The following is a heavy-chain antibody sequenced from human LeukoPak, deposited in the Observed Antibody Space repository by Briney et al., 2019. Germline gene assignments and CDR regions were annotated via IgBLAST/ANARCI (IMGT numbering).Heavy chain of an antibody. CDR1: GFTFSSYA. CDR3: AKPMVACSGGSCLFAFDI. V-gene: IGHV3-23*01. Sequence: GGSLRLSRAASGFTFSSYAMSWVRPAPAKGLERVSPISGSGGSTYYADSVKGRFTISRDNSKNTLYLQMNSLRAEDTAVYYCAKPMVACSGGSCLFAFDIWGQGTMVTVSS. J-gene: IGHJ3*02. CDR2: ISGSGGST. D-gene: IGHD2-15*01.